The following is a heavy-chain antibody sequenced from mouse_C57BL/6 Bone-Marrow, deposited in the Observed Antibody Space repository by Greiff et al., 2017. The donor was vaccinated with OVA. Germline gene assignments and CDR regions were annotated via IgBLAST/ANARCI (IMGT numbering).Heavy chain of an antibody. CDR2: IRSKSSNYAT. CDR1: GFTFNTYA. D-gene: IGHD2-3*01. J-gene: IGHJ1*03. CDR3: VRDRDGYYDWYFDV. Sequence: EVMMVESGGGLVQPKGSLKLSCAASGFTFNTYAMHWVRQAPGKGLEWVARIRSKSSNYATYYADSVKDRFTISRDDSQSMLYLQMNNLKTEDTAMYYCVRDRDGYYDWYFDVWGTGTTVTVSS. V-gene: IGHV10-3*01.